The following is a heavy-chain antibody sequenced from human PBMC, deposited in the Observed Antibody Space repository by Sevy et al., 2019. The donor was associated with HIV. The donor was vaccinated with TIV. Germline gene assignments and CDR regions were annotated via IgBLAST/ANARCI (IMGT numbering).Heavy chain of an antibody. CDR2: IIPIFGTA. V-gene: IGHV1-69*13. J-gene: IGHJ4*02. Sequence: ASVKVSCKASGGTFSSYAISWVRQAPGQGLEWMGGIIPIFGTANYSQKFQGRVTITADESTSTAYMELSSLRSEDTAVYCCEPIAAGGEPQSDYWGQGTLVTVSS. CDR1: GGTFSSYA. CDR3: EPIAAGGEPQSDY. D-gene: IGHD6-13*01.